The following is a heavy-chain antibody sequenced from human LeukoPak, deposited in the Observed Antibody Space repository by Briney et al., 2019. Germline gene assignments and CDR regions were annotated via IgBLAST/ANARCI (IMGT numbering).Heavy chain of an antibody. Sequence: SVKVSCKASGGTFSSYAISWVRQAPGQGLEWMGGIIPIFGTANYAQKFQGRVTITADESTSTAYMELSSLRSEDTAVYYCASFGSGSMLGSLRWFDPWGQGTLVTVSS. V-gene: IGHV1-69*13. CDR2: IIPIFGTA. J-gene: IGHJ5*02. CDR3: ASFGSGSMLGSLRWFDP. CDR1: GGTFSSYA. D-gene: IGHD3-10*01.